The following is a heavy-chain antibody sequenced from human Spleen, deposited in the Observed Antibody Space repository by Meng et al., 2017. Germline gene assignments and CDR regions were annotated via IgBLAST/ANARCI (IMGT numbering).Heavy chain of an antibody. D-gene: IGHD2-15*01. CDR2: ISSSSSYI. CDR1: GFNFDDYA. V-gene: IGHV3-21*04. J-gene: IGHJ4*02. Sequence: GESLKISCAASGFNFDDYAMHWVRQAPGKGLEWVSSISSSSSYIYYADSVKGRFTISRDNAKNSLYLQMNSLRAEDTAVYYCAKDAEVVVVAATFWYFDYWGQGTLVTVSS. CDR3: AKDAEVVVVAATFWYFDY.